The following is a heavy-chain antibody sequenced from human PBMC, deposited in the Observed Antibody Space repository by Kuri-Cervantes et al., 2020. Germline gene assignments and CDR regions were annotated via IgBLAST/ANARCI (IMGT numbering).Heavy chain of an antibody. CDR1: GFTFTSYS. CDR3: AKSNSHSSSWYPSWFDP. D-gene: IGHD6-13*01. J-gene: IGHJ5*02. CDR2: ISGSGGST. V-gene: IGHV3-23*01. Sequence: GESLKISCAASGFTFTSYSMNWVRQAPGKGLEWVSAISGSGGSTYYADSVKGRFTVSRDNSKNTLYLQMNSLRAEDTGVYYCAKSNSHSSSWYPSWFDPWGQGTLVTVSS.